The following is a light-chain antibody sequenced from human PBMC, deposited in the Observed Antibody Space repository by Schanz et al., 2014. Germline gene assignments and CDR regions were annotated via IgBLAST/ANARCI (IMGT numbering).Light chain of an antibody. CDR3: SSYTSSTTV. Sequence: QSVLTQPPSVSGVPGQRVTISCTGSSSNIGAGYDVHWYQQLPGTAPKLLIYGNSHRPSGVPDRFSVSKSGTSASLVITGLQAGDEADYYCSSYTSSTTVFGGGTKVTVL. CDR1: SSNIGAGYD. V-gene: IGLV1-40*01. J-gene: IGLJ3*02. CDR2: GNS.